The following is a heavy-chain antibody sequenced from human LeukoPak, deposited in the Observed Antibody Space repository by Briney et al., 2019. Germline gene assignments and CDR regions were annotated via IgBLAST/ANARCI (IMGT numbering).Heavy chain of an antibody. CDR2: IYYSGST. CDR3: ARAIDKDYGDYLDY. V-gene: IGHV4-59*01. Sequence: SETLSLTCTASGGSISSYYWSWIRQPPGKGLEWIGYIYYSGSTNYNPSLKSRVTISVDTSKNQFSLKLSSVTAADTAVYYCARAIDKDYGDYLDYWGQGTLVTVSS. CDR1: GGSISSYY. J-gene: IGHJ4*02. D-gene: IGHD4-17*01.